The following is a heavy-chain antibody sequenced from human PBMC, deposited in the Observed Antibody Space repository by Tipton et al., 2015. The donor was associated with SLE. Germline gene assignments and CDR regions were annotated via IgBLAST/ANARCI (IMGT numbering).Heavy chain of an antibody. Sequence: TLSLTCAVSGGSISSGGYSWSWIRQPPGKGLEWIGYIYHSGSTYYNPSLKSRVTISVDRSKNQFSLKLSSVTAADTAVYYCARQSNYMDVWGKGTTVTVSS. CDR1: GGSISSGGYS. J-gene: IGHJ6*03. CDR2: IYHSGST. V-gene: IGHV4-30-2*02. CDR3: ARQSNYMDV.